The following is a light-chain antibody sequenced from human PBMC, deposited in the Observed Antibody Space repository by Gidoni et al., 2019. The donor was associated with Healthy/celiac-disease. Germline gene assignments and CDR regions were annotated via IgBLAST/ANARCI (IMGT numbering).Light chain of an antibody. J-gene: IGKJ4*01. V-gene: IGKV2-28*01. Sequence: IEMTQSPLSLPVTPGEPASISCRSSQSLLHSNGYNYLDWYLQKPGQSPQLLIYLGSNRASGVPDRFSGSGSGTDFTLKISRVEAEDVGVYYCMQALQTPLTFGGGTKVEIK. CDR1: QSLLHSNGYNY. CDR3: MQALQTPLT. CDR2: LGS.